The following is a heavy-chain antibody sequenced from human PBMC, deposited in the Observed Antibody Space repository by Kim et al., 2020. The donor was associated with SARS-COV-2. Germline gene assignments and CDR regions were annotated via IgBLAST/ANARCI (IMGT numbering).Heavy chain of an antibody. Sequence: ARKVQGRVTITADESTSTAYMELSSLRSEDTAVYYCATLGVDTASGGFDPWGQGTLVTVSS. V-gene: IGHV1-69*01. CDR3: ATLGVDTASGGFDP. J-gene: IGHJ5*02. D-gene: IGHD5-18*01.